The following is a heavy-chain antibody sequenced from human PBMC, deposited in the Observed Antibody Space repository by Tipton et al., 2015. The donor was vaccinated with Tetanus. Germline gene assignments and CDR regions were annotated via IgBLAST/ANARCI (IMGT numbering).Heavy chain of an antibody. D-gene: IGHD3-10*01. Sequence: TLSLTCTISGGLITTGGYSWGWIRQPPGQGLEWIGYIYQTDSTYYRPSLRSRLTISINRSKNQFSLKLTSVTAADTAVYYCARADYNLSRKGPFDSWGQGTLVLVSS. CDR1: GGLITTGGYS. V-gene: IGHV4-30-2*01. CDR3: ARADYNLSRKGPFDS. CDR2: IYQTDST. J-gene: IGHJ4*02.